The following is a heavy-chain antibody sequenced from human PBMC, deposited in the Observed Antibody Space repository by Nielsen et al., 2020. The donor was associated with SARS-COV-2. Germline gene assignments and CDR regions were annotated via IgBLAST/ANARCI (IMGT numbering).Heavy chain of an antibody. CDR3: AKDPYYDSSGPDY. CDR1: GGSFSGYY. CDR2: ISYDGSNK. D-gene: IGHD3-22*01. V-gene: IGHV3-30*18. J-gene: IGHJ4*02. Sequence: LSLTCAVYGGSFSGYYWSWVRQAPGKGLEWVAVISYDGSNKYYADSVKGRFTISRDNSKNTLYLQMNSLRAEDTAVYYCAKDPYYDSSGPDYWGQGTLVTVSS.